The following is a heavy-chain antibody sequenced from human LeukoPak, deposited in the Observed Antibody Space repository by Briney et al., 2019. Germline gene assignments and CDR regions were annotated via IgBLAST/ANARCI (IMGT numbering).Heavy chain of an antibody. CDR1: GYTFTDYA. V-gene: IGHV1-3*03. CDR3: ASIGYCSSTSCYSYYYMDV. J-gene: IGHJ6*03. D-gene: IGHD2-2*01. CDR2: ITTGRGET. Sequence: ASVKVSCKASGYTFTDYALHWVRQAPGQSLEWMGWITTGRGETRYSQEFQRRITFTRDKSASTVYMDLSDLRSEDTAVYYCASIGYCSSTSCYSYYYMDVWGKGTTVTISS.